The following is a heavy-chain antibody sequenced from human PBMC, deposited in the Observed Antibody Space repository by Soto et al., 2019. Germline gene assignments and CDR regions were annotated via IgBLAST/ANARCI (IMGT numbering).Heavy chain of an antibody. V-gene: IGHV1-3*01. J-gene: IGHJ3*02. CDR1: GYTFTSYA. CDR3: AREGIAVALDAFDI. Sequence: QVQLVQSGAEVQKPGASVKVSCKASGYTFTSYAMHWVRQAPGQRLEWMGWINAGNGTTKYSQKFQGRVTITRDTSASTAYMELSSLRTEDTAVYYCAREGIAVALDAFDIWGQGTMVTVSS. D-gene: IGHD6-19*01. CDR2: INAGNGTT.